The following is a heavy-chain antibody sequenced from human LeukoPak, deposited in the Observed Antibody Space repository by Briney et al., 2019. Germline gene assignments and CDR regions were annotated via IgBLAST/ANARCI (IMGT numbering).Heavy chain of an antibody. J-gene: IGHJ6*03. CDR1: GYTFTGDY. CDR3: ARDVLVVVPAATSYYYYMDV. D-gene: IGHD2-2*01. V-gene: IGHV1-2*06. CDR2: INPNSGGT. Sequence: ASVKVSCKXSGYTFTGDYMHWVRQAPRQGLEWMGRINPNSGGTNYAQKFQGRVTMTRDTSISTAYMELSRLRSDDTAVYYCARDVLVVVPAATSYYYYMDVWGKGTTVTVSS.